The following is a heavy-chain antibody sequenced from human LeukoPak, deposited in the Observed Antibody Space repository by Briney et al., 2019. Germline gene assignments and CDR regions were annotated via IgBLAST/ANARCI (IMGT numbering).Heavy chain of an antibody. Sequence: SQTLSLTCAISGDSVSSNSATWTWIRQSPSRGLEWLGRTYYRSKWYNEYAVSVKSRITVNPDTSRNQFSLQLNSVTPEDTAVYYCAKEGFTSDYWGQGTLVTVSS. CDR2: TYYRSKWYN. CDR1: GDSVSSNSAT. V-gene: IGHV6-1*01. J-gene: IGHJ4*02. CDR3: AKEGFTSDY.